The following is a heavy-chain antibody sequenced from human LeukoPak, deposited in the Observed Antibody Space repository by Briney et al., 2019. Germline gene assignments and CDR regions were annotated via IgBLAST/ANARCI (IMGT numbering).Heavy chain of an antibody. CDR2: ISGSGAST. CDR3: AKEYYYDSSGYHDY. J-gene: IGHJ4*02. Sequence: PGGSLRLSCAASGFTFSSYAMSWVRQAPGKGLEWVSAISGSGASTYYADSVKGRFTISRDNSKNTLYLHMKSLRAEDTAVFFCAKEYYYDSSGYHDYWGQGTLVTVSS. D-gene: IGHD3-22*01. V-gene: IGHV3-23*01. CDR1: GFTFSSYA.